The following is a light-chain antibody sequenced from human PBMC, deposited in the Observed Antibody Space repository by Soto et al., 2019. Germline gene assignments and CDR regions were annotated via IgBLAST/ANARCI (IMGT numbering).Light chain of an antibody. Sequence: QLVLTQSPSASASLGASVKLTCTLSSGHSNYAIAWHQQQSEKGPRYLMKLNSDGSHSKGDGIPDSISGSSSGAERYLTISSLQSEEEANYYCQTWGYGIVVFGGGTKLTVL. CDR2: LNSDGSH. V-gene: IGLV4-69*01. J-gene: IGLJ2*01. CDR1: SGHSNYA. CDR3: QTWGYGIVV.